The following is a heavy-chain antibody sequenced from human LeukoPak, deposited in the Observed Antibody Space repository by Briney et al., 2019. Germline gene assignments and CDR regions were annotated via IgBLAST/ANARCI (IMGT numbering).Heavy chain of an antibody. J-gene: IGHJ4*02. D-gene: IGHD2/OR15-2a*01. CDR2: VSGSGASS. CDR3: VKGVTFTGAGDSFDA. CDR1: GFTFTTRA. Sequence: GGSLRLSCAASGFTFTTRAMSWVRQAPGKGLEWVSGVSGSGASSFYSDSAKGRLTASRDDSKNAVYLQLNNVTAEDTALYYCVKGVTFTGAGDSFDAWGQGTLVTVSS. V-gene: IGHV3-23*01.